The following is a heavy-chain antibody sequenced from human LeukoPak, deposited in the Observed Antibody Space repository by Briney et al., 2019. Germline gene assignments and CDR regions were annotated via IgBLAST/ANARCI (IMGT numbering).Heavy chain of an antibody. Sequence: GGSLRLSCAASGFTFSSYGMHWVRQAPGKGLEWVAVISDDGSNKYYADSVKGRFTISRDNSKNTLYLQMNSLRAEDTAVYYCARSLPFMVRGVIIGDFDYWGQGTLVTVSS. CDR3: ARSLPFMVRGVIIGDFDY. CDR2: ISDDGSNK. J-gene: IGHJ4*02. D-gene: IGHD3-10*01. V-gene: IGHV3-30*03. CDR1: GFTFSSYG.